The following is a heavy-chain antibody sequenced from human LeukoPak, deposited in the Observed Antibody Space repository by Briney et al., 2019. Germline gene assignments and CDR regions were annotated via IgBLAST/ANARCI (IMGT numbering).Heavy chain of an antibody. Sequence: GGSLRLSCAASGFTFSSYGMHWVRQAPGKGLEWVAVISYDGSNKYYADSVKGRFTISRDNSKNTLYLQVSSLRADDTAVYYCARMSSVRGALEGYWGQGTLVTVSS. CDR2: ISYDGSNK. V-gene: IGHV3-30*03. D-gene: IGHD3-10*01. J-gene: IGHJ4*02. CDR1: GFTFSSYG. CDR3: ARMSSVRGALEGY.